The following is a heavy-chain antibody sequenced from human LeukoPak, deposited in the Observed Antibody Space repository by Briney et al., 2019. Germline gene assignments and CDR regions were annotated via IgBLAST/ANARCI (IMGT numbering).Heavy chain of an antibody. CDR2: ISYDGSNK. CDR3: ARPSPPGDGYNPCDY. J-gene: IGHJ4*02. Sequence: GGSLRLSCAASGFTFSSYAMSWVRQAPGKGLEWVAVISYDGSNKYYADSVKGRFTISRDNSKNTLYLQMNSLRAEDTAVYYCARPSPPGDGYNPCDYWGPGALVTVSS. CDR1: GFTFSSYA. V-gene: IGHV3-30-3*01. D-gene: IGHD5-24*01.